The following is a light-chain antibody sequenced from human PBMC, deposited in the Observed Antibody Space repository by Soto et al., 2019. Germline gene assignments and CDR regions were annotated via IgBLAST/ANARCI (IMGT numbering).Light chain of an antibody. CDR2: AAS. J-gene: IGKJ1*01. CDR1: QSISSY. Sequence: IQMTQSPSSLSASVGDRVTITCRASQSISSYLNWYQQKPGKAPKLLIYAASSLQSGVPSRFSGSGSGTDFTLTISSLQPEDFATYYCQQSYSTPVTFGQGTTVDIK. V-gene: IGKV1-39*01. CDR3: QQSYSTPVT.